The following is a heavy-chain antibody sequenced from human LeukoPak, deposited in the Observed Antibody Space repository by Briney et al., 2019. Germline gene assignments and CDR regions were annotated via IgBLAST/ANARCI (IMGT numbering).Heavy chain of an antibody. Sequence: ASVKVSCKASGYTFTSYGISWVRQAPGQGLEWMGWIRSYNGNTNYAQKLQGRVTMTTDTSTSTAYMELRSLRSDDTAVYYCARDIVATSSIYYYYYYMDVWGKGTTVTVSS. D-gene: IGHD5-12*01. V-gene: IGHV1-18*01. CDR1: GYTFTSYG. CDR2: IRSYNGNT. CDR3: ARDIVATSSIYYYYYYMDV. J-gene: IGHJ6*03.